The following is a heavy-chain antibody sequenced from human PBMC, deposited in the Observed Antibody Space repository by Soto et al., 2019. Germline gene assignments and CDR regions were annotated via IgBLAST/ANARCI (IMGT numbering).Heavy chain of an antibody. J-gene: IGHJ6*03. CDR3: ARGPYYCYYMDV. CDR1: GYTFTTYD. V-gene: IGHV1-8*01. CDR2: MNPKSGNT. Sequence: QVQLVQSGAEVKKPGASVKVSCKASGYTFTTYDINWVRQATGQGLEWMGRMNPKSGNTDYAQKFQGRVTMTRNTSISTAYMEVSSLRSEDTAVYYCARGPYYCYYMDVWGKGTTFTVSS.